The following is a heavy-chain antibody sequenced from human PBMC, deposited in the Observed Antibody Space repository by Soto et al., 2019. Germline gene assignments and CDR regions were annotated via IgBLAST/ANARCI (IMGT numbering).Heavy chain of an antibody. V-gene: IGHV4-28*01. D-gene: IGHD6-6*01. CDR2: IYYSGTT. Sequence: SETLSLTCAVSGYSISSSNWWGWIRQPPGKGLEWIGYIYYSGTTYYNPSLKSRVTISVDTSKNQFSLKLSSVTAADTAVYYCARVWGIAARQGPLTFDYWGQGTLVTVSS. J-gene: IGHJ4*02. CDR3: ARVWGIAARQGPLTFDY. CDR1: GYSISSSNW.